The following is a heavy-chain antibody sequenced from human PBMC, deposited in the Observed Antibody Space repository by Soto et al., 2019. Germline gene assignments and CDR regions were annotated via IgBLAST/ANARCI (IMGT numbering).Heavy chain of an antibody. D-gene: IGHD3-22*01. J-gene: IGHJ4*02. CDR2: IIPIFGTA. CDR1: GGTFSSYA. CDR3: PRTNYYDSGGYYAGFGY. Sequence: SVKVSCKASGGTFSSYAISWLRQAPGQGLEWMGGIIPIFGTASHAHKFQGRVTITAAKATITAYTELSXLRSEDTAIYYGPRTNYYDSGGYYAGFGYWGQGTLVTVPS. V-gene: IGHV1-69*06.